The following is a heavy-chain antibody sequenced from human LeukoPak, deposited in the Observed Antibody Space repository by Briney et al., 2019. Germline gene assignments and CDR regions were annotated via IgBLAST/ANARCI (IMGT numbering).Heavy chain of an antibody. D-gene: IGHD3-10*01. CDR3: ARDGMVRAFGAFDI. J-gene: IGHJ3*02. Sequence: GASVKVSCKASGYTFTGYYMHWVRQAPGQGLEWMGWINPNSGGTNYAQKFQGRVAMTRDTSISTAYMELSRLRSDDTAEYYCARDGMVRAFGAFDIWGQGTMVTVSS. V-gene: IGHV1-2*02. CDR1: GYTFTGYY. CDR2: INPNSGGT.